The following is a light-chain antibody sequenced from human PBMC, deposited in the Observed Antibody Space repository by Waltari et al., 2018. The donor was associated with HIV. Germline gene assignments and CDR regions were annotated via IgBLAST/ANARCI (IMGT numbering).Light chain of an antibody. J-gene: IGLJ2*01. CDR1: HSDIGNFDY. Sequence: QSALTPPPSASGSPGQSVTISCTGPHSDIGNFDYVAWYQQHPGKPPKLIISEVYKRPSGVPNRFSGSKSGNTASLTVSGLQAEDEADYYCSSYATTNDFYVLFGGGTKLTVL. V-gene: IGLV2-8*01. CDR2: EVY. CDR3: SSYATTNDFYVL.